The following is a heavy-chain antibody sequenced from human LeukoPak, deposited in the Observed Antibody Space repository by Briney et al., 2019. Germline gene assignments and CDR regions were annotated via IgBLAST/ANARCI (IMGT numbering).Heavy chain of an antibody. CDR2: INPNSGGT. Sequence: ASVKVSCKASGYTLTGYYMHWVRQAPGQGLEWMGRINPNSGGTNYAQKFQGRVTMTRDTSISTAYMELSRLRSDDTAVYYCARAPLYYYDSSGYSPWGQGTLDTVSS. V-gene: IGHV1-2*06. CDR1: GYTLTGYY. D-gene: IGHD3-22*01. J-gene: IGHJ5*02. CDR3: ARAPLYYYDSSGYSP.